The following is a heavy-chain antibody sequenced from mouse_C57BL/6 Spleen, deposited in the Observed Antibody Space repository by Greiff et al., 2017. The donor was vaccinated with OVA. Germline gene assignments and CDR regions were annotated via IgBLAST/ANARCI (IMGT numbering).Heavy chain of an antibody. J-gene: IGHJ1*03. V-gene: IGHV14-3*01. D-gene: IGHD1-1*01. CDR3: ARTEVATRYFDV. CDR2: IDPANGNT. CDR1: GFNIKNTY. Sequence: EVQLQQSVAELVRPGASVKLSCTASGFNIKNTYMSWVKQRPEQGLEWIGRIDPANGNTKYAPKFQGKVTITADTSSNTSYLQLSSLASEDSDICDWARTEVATRYFDVWGTGTTVTVSS.